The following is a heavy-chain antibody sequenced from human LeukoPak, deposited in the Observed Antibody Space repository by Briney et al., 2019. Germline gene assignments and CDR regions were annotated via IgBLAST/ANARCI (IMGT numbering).Heavy chain of an antibody. J-gene: IGHJ4*02. V-gene: IGHV3-23*01. CDR2: VTGSGNST. CDR3: AKFRGIYSSGYYFDY. CDR1: GFTFSSNA. Sequence: TGGSLRLSCAASGFTFSSNAMGWVRQAPGKGLEWVSTVTGSGNSTYYADSVKGRFTISRDNSKNTLYLQMNSLRAEDTAVYYCAKFRGIYSSGYYFDYWGQGTLVTVSS. D-gene: IGHD6-19*01.